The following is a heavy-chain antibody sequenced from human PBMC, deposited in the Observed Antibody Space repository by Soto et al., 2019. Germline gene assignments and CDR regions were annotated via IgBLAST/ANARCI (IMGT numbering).Heavy chain of an antibody. CDR2: IYFNGDT. J-gene: IGHJ5*02. V-gene: IGHV4-59*11. CDR1: GGSINSHY. CDR3: ARESQGGGLHNWFDP. Sequence: SETLSLTCIVSGGSINSHYCSCIRHPPGKGLEWIVFIYFNGDTKYNPSLKTRVTISVDTSRNQLSLQMTSVTAADTAVYYCARESQGGGLHNWFDPWGQGTLVTVSS. D-gene: IGHD3-16*01.